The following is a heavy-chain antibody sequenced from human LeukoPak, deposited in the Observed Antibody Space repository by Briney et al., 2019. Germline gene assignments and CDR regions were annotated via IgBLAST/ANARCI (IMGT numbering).Heavy chain of an antibody. V-gene: IGHV3-15*01. Sequence: GTSLRLSCAASGFTFSNAWMGWVRQAPGKGLEWVGRIKSKTDGGTTDYAAPVKGRFTISRDDSKNTLYLQMNSLKTEDTAVYYCTTEPSIAAAGGDAFDIWGQGTMVTVSS. J-gene: IGHJ3*02. CDR3: TTEPSIAAAGGDAFDI. CDR1: GFTFSNAW. D-gene: IGHD6-13*01. CDR2: IKSKTDGGTT.